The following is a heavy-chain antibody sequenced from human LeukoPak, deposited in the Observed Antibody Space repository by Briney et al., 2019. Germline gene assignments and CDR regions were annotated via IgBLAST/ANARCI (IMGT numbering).Heavy chain of an antibody. D-gene: IGHD2-15*01. J-gene: IGHJ5*02. CDR1: GYTFTGYY. CDR2: INPNSGGT. V-gene: IGHV1-2*02. Sequence: ASVKVSCKASGYTFTGYYMHWVRQAPGQGLEWMGWINPNSGGTNYAQKFQGRVTMTRDTSISTAYMELSSLRSEDTAVYYCARTCSGGSCAYNWFDPWGQGTLVTVSS. CDR3: ARTCSGGSCAYNWFDP.